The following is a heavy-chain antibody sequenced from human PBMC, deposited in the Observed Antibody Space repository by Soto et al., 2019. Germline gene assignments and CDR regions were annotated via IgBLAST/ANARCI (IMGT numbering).Heavy chain of an antibody. Sequence: EVQLLESGGGLVQPGGSLRFSCAASGFTFSGYDMSWVRQAPGKGLEWVSLISGSGDSTFYADSVKGRFTISRDNSKNTLYLQMNSLRADDTAVYYCAKRAYCTRTTCYHCFDYWGQGTLVTVSS. D-gene: IGHD2-2*01. CDR3: AKRAYCTRTTCYHCFDY. CDR2: ISGSGDST. J-gene: IGHJ4*02. CDR1: GFTFSGYD. V-gene: IGHV3-23*01.